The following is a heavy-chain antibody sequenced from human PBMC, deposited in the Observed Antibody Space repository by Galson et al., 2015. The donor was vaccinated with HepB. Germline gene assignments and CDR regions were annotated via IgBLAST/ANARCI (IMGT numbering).Heavy chain of an antibody. V-gene: IGHV3-9*01. J-gene: IGHJ4*02. CDR3: AKDIDFWSGYFDY. D-gene: IGHD3-3*01. CDR1: GFTFDDYA. CDR2: ISWNSGSI. Sequence: SLRLSCAASGFTFDDYAMHWVRQAPGKGLEWVSGISWNSGSIGYADSAKGRFTISRDNAKNSLYLQMNSLRAEDAALYYCAKDIDFWSGYFDYWGQGTLVTVSS.